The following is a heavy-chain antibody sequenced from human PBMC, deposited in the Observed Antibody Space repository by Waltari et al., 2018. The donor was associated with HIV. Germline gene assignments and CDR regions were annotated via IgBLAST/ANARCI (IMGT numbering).Heavy chain of an antibody. CDR1: GGSISSGSYY. CDR2: ISYSGSS. V-gene: IGHV4-39*01. J-gene: IGHJ5*02. CDR3: ARHWGSRPRFDP. Sequence: QLQLQESGPGLVKPSETLSLSCTVSGGSISSGSYYWGWIRQPPGKGLEWIGSISYSGSSNYNPSLKSRVTISVDSSKNQFSLRLTSVTAADTAVYYCARHWGSRPRFDPWGQGTLVTVSS. D-gene: IGHD3-16*01.